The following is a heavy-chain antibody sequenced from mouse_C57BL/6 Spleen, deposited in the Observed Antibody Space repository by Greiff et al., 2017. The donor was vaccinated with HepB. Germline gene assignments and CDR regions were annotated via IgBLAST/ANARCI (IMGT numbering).Heavy chain of an antibody. D-gene: IGHD2-3*01. CDR1: GYTFTGYW. V-gene: IGHV1-9*01. J-gene: IGHJ2*01. CDR2: ILPGSGST. Sequence: VQLQQSGAELMKPGASVKLSCKASGYTFTGYWIEWVKQRPGHGLEWIGEILPGSGSTNYNEKFMGKATFTADTSSNTAYMQLSSLTTEDSAIYYCATGDGYYGYYFDYWGQGTTLTVSS. CDR3: ATGDGYYGYYFDY.